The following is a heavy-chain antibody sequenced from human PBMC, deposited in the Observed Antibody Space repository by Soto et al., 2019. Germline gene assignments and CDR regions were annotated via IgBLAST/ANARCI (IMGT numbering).Heavy chain of an antibody. CDR3: ARAGSSWYFYYYYYTDV. D-gene: IGHD6-13*01. Sequence: SQTLSLTCAISGDSVSSNSAAWNWIRQSPSRGLEWLGRTYYRSKWYNYYAVSVKSRITINPDTSKNQFSLQLNSVTPEDTAVYYCARAGSSWYFYYYYYTDVWGKGTTVTVSS. CDR1: GDSVSSNSAA. V-gene: IGHV6-1*01. J-gene: IGHJ6*03. CDR2: TYYRSKWYN.